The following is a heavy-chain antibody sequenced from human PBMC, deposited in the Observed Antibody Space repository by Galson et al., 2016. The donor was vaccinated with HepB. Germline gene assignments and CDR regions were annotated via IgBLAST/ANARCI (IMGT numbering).Heavy chain of an antibody. J-gene: IGHJ6*02. CDR2: IYHSGST. Sequence: SETLSLICAVSGDSISSSNWWSWVRQPPGKGLEWIGEIYHSGSTKYNPSLKSRVTISVDKSKNKFSVKLSSVNAADTAVYYCARERRYSRSTFGGDYYYYYSMDVWGQGTTVTVSS. D-gene: IGHD1-26*01. V-gene: IGHV4-4*02. CDR3: ARERRYSRSTFGGDYYYYYSMDV. CDR1: GDSISSSNW.